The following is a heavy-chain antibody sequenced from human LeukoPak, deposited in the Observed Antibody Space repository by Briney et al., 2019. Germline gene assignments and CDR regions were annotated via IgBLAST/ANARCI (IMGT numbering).Heavy chain of an antibody. CDR3: ARLGIYCSGGSCHSYVFGFDP. CDR2: IYYSGST. D-gene: IGHD2-15*01. CDR1: GGSISSSSYY. V-gene: IGHV4-39*01. Sequence: PSETLSLTCTVSGGSISSSSYYWGWIRQPPGKGLEWIGCIYYSGSTYYNPSLKSRVTISVDTSKNQFSLKLSSVTAADTAVYYCARLGIYCSGGSCHSYVFGFDPWGQGTLVTVSS. J-gene: IGHJ5*02.